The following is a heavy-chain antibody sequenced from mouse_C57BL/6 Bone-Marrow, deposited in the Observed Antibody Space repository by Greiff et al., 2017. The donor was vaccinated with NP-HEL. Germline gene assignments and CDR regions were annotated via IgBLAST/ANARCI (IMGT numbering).Heavy chain of an antibody. V-gene: IGHV1-81*01. J-gene: IGHJ2*01. Sequence: VQLQESGAELARPGASVKLSCKASGYTFPSYGISWVKQRTGQGLEWIGEIYPRSGNTYYNEKFKGKATLTADKSSSTAYMELRSLTSEDSAVYFCARSPDLITTVVFDYWGQGTTLTVSS. CDR2: IYPRSGNT. CDR1: GYTFPSYG. D-gene: IGHD1-1*01. CDR3: ARSPDLITTVVFDY.